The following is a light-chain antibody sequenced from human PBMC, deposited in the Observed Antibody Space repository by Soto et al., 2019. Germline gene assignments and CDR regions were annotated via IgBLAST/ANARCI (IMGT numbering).Light chain of an antibody. CDR3: SSYTSSSTLASV. CDR1: SSDVGGYNY. V-gene: IGLV2-14*01. J-gene: IGLJ1*01. Sequence: QSALTQPASVSGSPGQSITISCTGTSSDVGGYNYVSWYQQHPGKAPKLMIYDVSNRPSGVSNRFSGSKSGNTASLTISGLQAEDEDEYYCSSYTSSSTLASVFGTGTKLTVL. CDR2: DVS.